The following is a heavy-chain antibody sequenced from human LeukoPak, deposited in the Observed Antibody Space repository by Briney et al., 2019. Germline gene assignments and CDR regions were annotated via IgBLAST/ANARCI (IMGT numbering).Heavy chain of an antibody. CDR1: GGTFSSYA. Sequence: GASVKVSCKASGGTFSSYAISWVRQAPGQGLEWMGGIIPIFATANYAQKFQGRVTITADESTSTAYMELSSLRSEDTAVYYCARSDTDYYDSSGPPYWGQGTLVTVSS. CDR3: ARSDTDYYDSSGPPY. CDR2: IIPIFATA. V-gene: IGHV1-69*13. D-gene: IGHD3-22*01. J-gene: IGHJ4*02.